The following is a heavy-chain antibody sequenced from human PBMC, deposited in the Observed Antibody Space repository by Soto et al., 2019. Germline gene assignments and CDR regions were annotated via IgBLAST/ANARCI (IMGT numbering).Heavy chain of an antibody. V-gene: IGHV3-7*03. J-gene: IGHJ6*02. D-gene: IGHD2-21*02. Sequence: GGSLRLSCAASGFTFSSYWMSWVRQAPGKGLEWVANIKQDGSEKYYVDSVKGRFTISRDNAKNSLYLQMNSLRAEDTAVYYCARDPGEVYCGGDCYQNRDYYYYYGMDVWGQGTTVTVSS. CDR2: IKQDGSEK. CDR1: GFTFSSYW. CDR3: ARDPGEVYCGGDCYQNRDYYYYYGMDV.